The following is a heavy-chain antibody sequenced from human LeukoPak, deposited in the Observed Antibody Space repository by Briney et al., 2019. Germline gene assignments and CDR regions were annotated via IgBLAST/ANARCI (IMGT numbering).Heavy chain of an antibody. CDR1: GFTFSAYA. CDR3: ARDLHYVAMDV. J-gene: IGHJ6*02. V-gene: IGHV3-23*01. CDR2: IGSDNKP. D-gene: IGHD3-10*02. Sequence: LSGGSLRLSCEASGFTFSAYAMTWVRQAPGQGLEWVSSIGSDNKPHYSESVKGRFAISRDNSKSMLFLQLNSLRAEDMALYYCARDLHYVAMDVWGQGTTVTVSS.